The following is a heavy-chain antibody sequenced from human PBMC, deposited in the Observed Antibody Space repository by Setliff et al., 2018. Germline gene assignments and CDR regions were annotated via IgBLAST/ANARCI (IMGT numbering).Heavy chain of an antibody. CDR3: ARVASAPYGSGSDYIRALDY. CDR1: GFTFSTSS. J-gene: IGHJ4*02. V-gene: IGHV3-48*04. Sequence: AGGSLRLSCAASGFTFSTSSMNWVRLAPGKGLEWVSYISRTYSTIYYADSVKGRFTISKDNAKNSLYLQMNSLRAEDTAVYYCARVASAPYGSGSDYIRALDYWGQGTLVTVSS. CDR2: ISRTYSTI. D-gene: IGHD3-10*01.